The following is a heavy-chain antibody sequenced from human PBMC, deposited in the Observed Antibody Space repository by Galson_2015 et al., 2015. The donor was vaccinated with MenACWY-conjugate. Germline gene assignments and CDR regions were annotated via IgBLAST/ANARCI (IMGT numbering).Heavy chain of an antibody. V-gene: IGHV3-74*01. D-gene: IGHD1-1*01. CDR2: IKADGSFS. J-gene: IGHJ4*02. CDR3: ARDNNLSFDS. CDR1: GFTFNNYW. Sequence: SLRLSCAASGFTFNNYWMHWVRQPPGKGLEWISYIKADGSFSNYADSVKGRFTISTDNAKNMVYLQMDGLGDEDTAVCFCARDNNLSFDSWGQGTLVTVSS.